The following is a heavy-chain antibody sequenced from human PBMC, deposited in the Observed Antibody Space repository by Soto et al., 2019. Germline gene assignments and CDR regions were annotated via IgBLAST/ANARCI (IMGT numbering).Heavy chain of an antibody. Sequence: SETLSLTCTVSGGSISSHYWSWIRQPPGKGLEWIGYIYYSGSTNYNPSLKSRVTISVDTSKNQFSLKLSSVTAADTAVYYCARSGSYVRYYYYGMDVWGQGTTVTVSS. CDR2: IYYSGST. CDR1: GGSISSHY. V-gene: IGHV4-59*11. D-gene: IGHD1-26*01. CDR3: ARSGSYVRYYYYGMDV. J-gene: IGHJ6*02.